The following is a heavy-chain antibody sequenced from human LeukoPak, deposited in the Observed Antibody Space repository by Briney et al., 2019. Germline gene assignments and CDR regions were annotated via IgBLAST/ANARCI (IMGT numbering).Heavy chain of an antibody. V-gene: IGHV3-7*01. CDR2: IKVDGSEK. CDR1: GFTFSTYW. D-gene: IGHD3-3*01. J-gene: IGHJ5*02. CDR3: ARDQINTIFGLVIQTHNWFDP. Sequence: PGGSLRLSCAASGFTFSTYWMNWVRQAPGKGLEWVAAIKVDGSEKYYVDSVKGRFTISRDNAKNSLYLQMNSLRAEDTAVYYCARDQINTIFGLVIQTHNWFDPWGQGTLVTVSS.